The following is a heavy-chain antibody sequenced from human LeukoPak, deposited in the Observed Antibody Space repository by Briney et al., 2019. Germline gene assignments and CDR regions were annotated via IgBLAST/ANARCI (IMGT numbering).Heavy chain of an antibody. V-gene: IGHV3-7*01. D-gene: IGHD6-19*01. CDR2: IKQDGSEK. CDR3: ARVTGYTSGWYGNWFDP. CDR1: GFTFSSYW. Sequence: SGGSLRLSCAASGFTFSSYWMSWVRQAPGKGLEWVANIKQDGSEKYYVDSVKGRFTISRDNAKNSLDLQMSSLRAEDTAVYYCARVTGYTSGWYGNWFDPWGQGTLVTVSS. J-gene: IGHJ5*02.